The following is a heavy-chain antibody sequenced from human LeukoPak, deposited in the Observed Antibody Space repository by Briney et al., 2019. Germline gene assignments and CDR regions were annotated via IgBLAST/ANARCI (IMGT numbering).Heavy chain of an antibody. D-gene: IGHD5-24*01. CDR1: GFPFSSYW. Sequence: GGSLRLSCVASGFPFSSYWMTWVRQAPGKGLEWVANIKQDGSKKSYVDSVKGRFTISRDNAKNSLYLQMTSLRAEDTAIYYCTRVGYIDEGIDYWGQGTLVAVSS. CDR3: TRVGYIDEGIDY. V-gene: IGHV3-7*04. CDR2: IKQDGSKK. J-gene: IGHJ4*02.